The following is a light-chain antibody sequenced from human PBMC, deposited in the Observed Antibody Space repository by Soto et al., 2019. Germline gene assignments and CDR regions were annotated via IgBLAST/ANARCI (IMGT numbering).Light chain of an antibody. CDR1: QSVSSY. CDR3: QQYNNWPKM. CDR2: DAS. Sequence: EIVLTQSPATLSLSPGERATLSCRASQSVSSYLAWYQQKPGQAPRLLIYDASNRATGIPARFSGSGSGTEFTLTISSLQSEDFAVYYCQQYNNWPKMFGQGTKVDI. V-gene: IGKV3-11*01. J-gene: IGKJ1*01.